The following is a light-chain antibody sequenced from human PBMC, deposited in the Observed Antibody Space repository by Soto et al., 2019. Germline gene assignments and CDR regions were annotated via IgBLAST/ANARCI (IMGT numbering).Light chain of an antibody. CDR2: VAS. J-gene: IGKJ4*02. CDR3: QQYSTSPT. Sequence: EIVLTQSPATLSLSPGERATLSCGASQTVSSSYLAWYQKKPGLSPRLLIYVASSGATAIPDRFSGSESETDCTLTISRLEPEDFAVYYCQQYSTSPTFGGGTNVYIK. V-gene: IGKV3D-20*01. CDR1: QTVSSSY.